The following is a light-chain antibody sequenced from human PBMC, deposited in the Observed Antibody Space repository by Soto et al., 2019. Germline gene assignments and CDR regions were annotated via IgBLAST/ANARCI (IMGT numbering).Light chain of an antibody. V-gene: IGLV8-61*01. CDR1: SGSVSTTYY. CDR2: STN. J-gene: IGLJ2*01. CDR3: MLYMGGGLVV. Sequence: QTVVTQEPSFSVSPGGTVTLPCGLTSGSVSTTYYPSWYQQTPGQAPRTLIYSTNSRSSGVPDRFSGSILGNKAALTITGAQADDESDYHCMLYMGGGLVVFGGGTKVTVL.